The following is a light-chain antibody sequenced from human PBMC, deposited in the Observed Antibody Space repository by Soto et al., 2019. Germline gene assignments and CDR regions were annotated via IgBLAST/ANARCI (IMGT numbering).Light chain of an antibody. V-gene: IGKV4-1*01. Sequence: DIVMTQSPDSLAVSLGERATINCKSSQSVFDSSTKKNYLAWYQQKPGQSPKLLIYWASTREVGVPDRFSGSGSRTDFTLTISRLQAEDVAVYYCQQYFSSVYTFGQGNKLEIK. CDR1: QSVFDSSTKKNY. J-gene: IGKJ2*01. CDR3: QQYFSSVYT. CDR2: WAS.